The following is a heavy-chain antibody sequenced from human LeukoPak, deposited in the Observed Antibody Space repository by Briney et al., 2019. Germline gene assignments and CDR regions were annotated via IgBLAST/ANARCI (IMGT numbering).Heavy chain of an antibody. CDR2: IQCSGST. CDR1: GGSISSYY. D-gene: IGHD1-1*01. V-gene: IGHV4-59*01. CDR3: ARVSWFPGTSYYYMDV. Sequence: SETLSLTCTVSGGSISSYYWSWIRQPPGKGLEWIGYIQCSGSTNYNPSLKSRVTISVDTSKNQFSLKLSSVTAADTAVYYCARVSWFPGTSYYYMDVWGKGTPVTVSS. J-gene: IGHJ6*03.